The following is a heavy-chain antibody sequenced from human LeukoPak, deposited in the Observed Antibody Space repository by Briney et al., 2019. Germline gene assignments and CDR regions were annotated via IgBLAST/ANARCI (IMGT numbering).Heavy chain of an antibody. CDR2: ISYDGSNK. Sequence: GGSLRLSCAASGFTFSSYAMHWVRQAPGKGLEWVAVISYDGSNKYYADSVKGRFTISRDNSKNTLYLQMSSRRAEDTAVYYCARDPHADSTGYYYYYMDVWGKGTTVTVSS. J-gene: IGHJ6*03. CDR1: GFTFSSYA. CDR3: ARDPHADSTGYYYYYMDV. V-gene: IGHV3-30*15. D-gene: IGHD1-1*01.